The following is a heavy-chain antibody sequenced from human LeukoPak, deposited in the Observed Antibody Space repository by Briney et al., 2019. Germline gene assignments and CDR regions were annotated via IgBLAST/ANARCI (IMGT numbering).Heavy chain of an antibody. J-gene: IGHJ4*02. V-gene: IGHV3-30*03. D-gene: IGHD6-19*01. CDR2: TSSDGSSR. Sequence: PGGSLRLSCAASGFSLSAYGMDWVRQAPGKGLEWVALTSSDGSSRYAESVKGRFTISRDNPKNTVFLQMNTLSHEDTATYYCARDRQWLVRHFFDFWGQGTLVTVSS. CDR1: GFSLSAYG. CDR3: ARDRQWLVRHFFDF.